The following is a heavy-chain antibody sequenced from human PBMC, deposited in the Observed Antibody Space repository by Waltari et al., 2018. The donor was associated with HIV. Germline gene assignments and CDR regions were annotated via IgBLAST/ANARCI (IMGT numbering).Heavy chain of an antibody. CDR2: IKRDGSEK. Sequence: EVQLVESGGGLVQPGGSLRLSCAASGFTFSNHWMSWVRQAPGKGREWVANIKRDGSEKDYVDSAKGRFTISRDTAKNSLSLQMNSLRAEDTAVYYCARAPYDSGNEYYFDHWGLGTLVTVSS. CDR3: ARAPYDSGNEYYFDH. V-gene: IGHV3-7*03. CDR1: GFTFSNHW. J-gene: IGHJ4*02. D-gene: IGHD3-10*01.